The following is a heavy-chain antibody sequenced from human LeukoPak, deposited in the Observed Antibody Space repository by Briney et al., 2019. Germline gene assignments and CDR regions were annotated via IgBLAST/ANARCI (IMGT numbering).Heavy chain of an antibody. CDR3: ARGFRATVVTRSPFDY. CDR2: INHSGST. Sequence: SETLSLTCAVYGGSFSGYYWSWIRQPPGKGLEWIGEINHSGSTNYNPSLKSRVTISVDTSKNQFFLKLSSVTAADTAVYYCARGFRATVVTRSPFDYWGQGTLVTVSS. J-gene: IGHJ4*02. D-gene: IGHD4-23*01. V-gene: IGHV4-34*01. CDR1: GGSFSGYY.